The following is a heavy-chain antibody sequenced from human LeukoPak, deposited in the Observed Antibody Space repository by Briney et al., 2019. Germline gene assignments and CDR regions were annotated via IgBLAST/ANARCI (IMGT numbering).Heavy chain of an antibody. J-gene: IGHJ4*02. Sequence: SVNVSYKASGGTFSSYAISWVRQAPGQGLEWMGGIIPIFGTANYAQKFQGRVTITTDESTSTAYMELSSLRSEDTAVYYCARAFLEWELFPPEYYFDYWGQGTLVTVSS. D-gene: IGHD1-26*01. CDR1: GGTFSSYA. V-gene: IGHV1-69*05. CDR3: ARAFLEWELFPPEYYFDY. CDR2: IIPIFGTA.